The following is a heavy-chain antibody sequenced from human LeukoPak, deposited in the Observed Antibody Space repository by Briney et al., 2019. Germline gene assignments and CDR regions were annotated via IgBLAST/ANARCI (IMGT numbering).Heavy chain of an antibody. CDR1: GFTFSSYG. CDR2: ISYDGSNK. D-gene: IGHD2-2*01. CDR3: AREGCRRDTCCYRGAFDI. V-gene: IGHV3-30*03. Sequence: GGSLRLSCAASGFTFSSYGMHWVRQAPGKGLEWVAVISYDGSNKYYADSVKGRFTISRDNSKNTLYLQMNSLRAEDTAVYYCAREGCRRDTCCYRGAFDIWGQGTMVTVSS. J-gene: IGHJ3*02.